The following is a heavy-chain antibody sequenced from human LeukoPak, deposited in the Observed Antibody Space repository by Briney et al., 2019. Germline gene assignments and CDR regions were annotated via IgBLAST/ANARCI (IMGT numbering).Heavy chain of an antibody. D-gene: IGHD5-18*01. CDR3: ARDHRHSTAMVHFDY. J-gene: IGHJ4*02. V-gene: IGHV1-2*02. CDR2: INPNSGGT. CDR1: GYTFTGYY. Sequence: ASVKVSCKASGYTFTGYYMHWVRQAPGQGLEWMGWINPNSGGTNYAQKFQGRVTMTRDTSISTAYTELSRLRSDDTAVYYCARDHRHSTAMVHFDYWGQGTLVTVSS.